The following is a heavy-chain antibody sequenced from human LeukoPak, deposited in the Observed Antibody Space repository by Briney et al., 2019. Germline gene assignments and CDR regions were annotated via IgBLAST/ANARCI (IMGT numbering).Heavy chain of an antibody. CDR3: ARDRYLRYSYGGGDFDY. D-gene: IGHD5-18*01. CDR2: ISAYNGNT. Sequence: ASVKVSCKASGYTFTSCGISWVRQAPGQGLEWMGWISAYNGNTNYAQKLQGRVTMTTDTSTSTAYMELRSLRSDDTAVYYCARDRYLRYSYGGGDFDYWGQGTLVTVSS. V-gene: IGHV1-18*01. CDR1: GYTFTSCG. J-gene: IGHJ4*02.